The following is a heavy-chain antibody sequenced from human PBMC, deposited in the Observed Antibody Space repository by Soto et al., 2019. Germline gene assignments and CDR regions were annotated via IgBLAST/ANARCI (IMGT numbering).Heavy chain of an antibody. CDR1: GGSFSGYY. D-gene: IGHD3-10*01. CDR3: ARGYGSGSYYDY. V-gene: IGHV4-34*01. CDR2: INHSGST. Sequence: SETLSLTCAVYGGSFSGYYWSWIRQPPGKGLEWIGEINHSGSTNYNPSLKSRVTISVDTSKNQFSLKLSSVTAADTAVYYCARGYGSGSYYDYWGQGTLVTVSS. J-gene: IGHJ4*02.